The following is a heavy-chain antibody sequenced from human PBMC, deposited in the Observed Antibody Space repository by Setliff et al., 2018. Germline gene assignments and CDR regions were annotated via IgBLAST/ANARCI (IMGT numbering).Heavy chain of an antibody. J-gene: IGHJ6*02. CDR1: GFIFSDYW. D-gene: IGHD3-22*01. CDR3: ARDRMIVVVQGMDV. CDR2: IHVDGNT. V-gene: IGHV3-74*01. Sequence: GGSLRLSCAASGFIFSDYWMHWVRQLPGEGLVWVARIHVDGNTNYADSVKGRFTISRDNSKNTLYLQMNSLRAEDTAVYYCARDRMIVVVQGMDVWGQGTTVTVSS.